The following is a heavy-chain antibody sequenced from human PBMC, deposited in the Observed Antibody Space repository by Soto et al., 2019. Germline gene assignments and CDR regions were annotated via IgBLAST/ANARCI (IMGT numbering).Heavy chain of an antibody. CDR3: ARHPQRITIFGVVIRPRGFDP. CDR1: GGSISSSSYY. Sequence: QLQLQESGPGLVKPSETLSLTCTVSGGSISSSSYYWGWIRQPPGKGLEWIGSIYYSGSTYYNPSPKSRVTIAVDTYKNQFSRKLSSVTAADTAVYYCARHPQRITIFGVVIRPRGFDPWGQGTLVTVSS. J-gene: IGHJ5*02. V-gene: IGHV4-39*01. CDR2: IYYSGST. D-gene: IGHD3-3*01.